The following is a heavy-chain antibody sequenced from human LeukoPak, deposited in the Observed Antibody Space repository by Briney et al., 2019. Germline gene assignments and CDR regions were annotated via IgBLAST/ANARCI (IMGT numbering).Heavy chain of an antibody. D-gene: IGHD3-22*01. CDR3: AKGGVVYDSSGYYDY. CDR1: GFTFSSYA. J-gene: IGHJ4*02. Sequence: GGSLRLSCAASGFTFSSYAMSWVRQAPGKGLEWVSAISGSGGSTYYADSVKGRFTISRDNSKNTLYLQMNSLGAEDTAVYYCAKGGVVYDSSGYYDYWGQGTLVTVSS. CDR2: ISGSGGST. V-gene: IGHV3-23*01.